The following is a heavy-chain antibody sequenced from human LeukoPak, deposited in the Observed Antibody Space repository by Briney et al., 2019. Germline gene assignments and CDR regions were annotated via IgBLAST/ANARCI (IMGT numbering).Heavy chain of an antibody. V-gene: IGHV3-74*01. CDR1: GFSFSSFW. CDR2: IKSDGAGT. D-gene: IGHD4-17*01. J-gene: IGHJ4*02. CDR3: ARGGYGAYMG. Sequence: GGSLRLSCAASGFSFSSFWMHWVRQAPGKGLVWVSGIKSDGAGTSYVDSVKGRFTISRDNAKNTLDLQMNSLRAEDTAVYYCARGGYGAYMGWGQGMLVTVSS.